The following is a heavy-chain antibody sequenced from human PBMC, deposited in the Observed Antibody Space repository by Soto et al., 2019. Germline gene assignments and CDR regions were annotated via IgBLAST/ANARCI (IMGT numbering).Heavy chain of an antibody. CDR1: GYSISSGNY. CDR2: LYHIGST. V-gene: IGHV4-38-2*01. CDR3: RSSTSCYDESCVDV. D-gene: IGHD2-2*01. Sequence: SETLSLTCAVSGYSISSGNYCAWFRQPPGRGLEWIGSLYHIGSTHYNTSLKSRVTISVDTSKNHFSLELSSVTAADTAIYYCRSSTSCYDESCVDVWGQGTMVTVSS. J-gene: IGHJ6*02.